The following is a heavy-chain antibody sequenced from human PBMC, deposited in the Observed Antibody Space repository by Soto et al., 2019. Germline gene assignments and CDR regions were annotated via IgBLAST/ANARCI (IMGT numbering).Heavy chain of an antibody. Sequence: XSVKVSCKASGGTFISYAIIWGRQAPGQGLEWMGWMNPNSGNTGYAQKFQGRVTMTRNTSISTAYMELSSLRSEDTAVYYCARGLSNWGRGRYFDWLLIGRWFDTWGQGTLVTV. J-gene: IGHJ5*02. D-gene: IGHD3-9*01. CDR1: GGTFISYA. CDR2: MNPNSGNT. V-gene: IGHV1-8*02. CDR3: ARGLSNWGRGRYFDWLLIGRWFDT.